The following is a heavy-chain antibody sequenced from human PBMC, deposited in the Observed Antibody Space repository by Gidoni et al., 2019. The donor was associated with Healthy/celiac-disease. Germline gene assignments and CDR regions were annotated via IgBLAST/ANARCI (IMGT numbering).Heavy chain of an antibody. CDR1: GLTFSNAW. V-gene: IGHV3-15*01. CDR2: IKSKTDGGTT. D-gene: IGHD6-19*01. Sequence: EVQLVGSGGGLVKPGGSLSLSCAASGLTFSNAWLRWVRQAPGKGLKWVGRIKSKTDGGTTDYAAPVKGRFTISRDDSKNTLYLQMNSLKTEDTAVYYCTTQYSSGWSSGVPHDYWGQGTLVTVSS. J-gene: IGHJ4*02. CDR3: TTQYSSGWSSGVPHDY.